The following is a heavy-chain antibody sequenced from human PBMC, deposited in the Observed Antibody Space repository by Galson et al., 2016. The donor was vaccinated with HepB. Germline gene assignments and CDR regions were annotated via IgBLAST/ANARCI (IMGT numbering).Heavy chain of an antibody. Sequence: SLRLSCAASGFTFRNYGMTWVRQAPGKGLEVVSSISRSGGSTDYADSVKGRFTISRDNSRNTLSLQMDSLRAEDSAIYYCAKGNIVQVPAAPYAWGQGALVTVSS. V-gene: IGHV3-23*01. D-gene: IGHD2-2*01. CDR1: GFTFRNYG. CDR3: AKGNIVQVPAAPYA. CDR2: ISRSGGST. J-gene: IGHJ5*02.